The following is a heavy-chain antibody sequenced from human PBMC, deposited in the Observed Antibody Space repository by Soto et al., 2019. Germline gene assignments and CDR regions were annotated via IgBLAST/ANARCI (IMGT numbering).Heavy chain of an antibody. CDR1: GVSISSGDYY. CDR2: IYYSGST. V-gene: IGHV4-30-4*01. D-gene: IGHD2-8*01. Sequence: QVQLQESGPGLVKPSQTLSLTCTVSGVSISSGDYYWGWIRQPPGKGLEWIGYIYYSGSTYYNPSLKSLVTISVDTSKNKFSLKLSSVTAADTAVYYCARAAGSRVYARYFDYWGQGTLVTVSS. CDR3: ARAAGSRVYARYFDY. J-gene: IGHJ4*02.